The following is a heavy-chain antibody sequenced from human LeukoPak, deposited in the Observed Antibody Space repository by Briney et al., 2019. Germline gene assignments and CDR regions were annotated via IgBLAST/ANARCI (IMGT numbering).Heavy chain of an antibody. CDR1: GFTFDDYT. D-gene: IGHD6-13*01. V-gene: IGHV3-43*01. CDR2: ISWDGGST. Sequence: GGSLRLYCAASGFTFDDYTMHWVRQAPGKGLEWVSLISWDGGSTYYADSVKGRFTISRDNSKNSLYLQMNSLRTEDTALYYCAKDSKRYSSSWYPAEYFQHWGQGTLVTVSS. J-gene: IGHJ1*01. CDR3: AKDSKRYSSSWYPAEYFQH.